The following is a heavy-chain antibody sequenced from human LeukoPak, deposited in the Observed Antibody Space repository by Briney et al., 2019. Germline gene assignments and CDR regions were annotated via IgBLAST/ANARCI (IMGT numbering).Heavy chain of an antibody. J-gene: IGHJ4*02. V-gene: IGHV3-23*01. D-gene: IGHD3-10*01. CDR1: GSTFSSYA. Sequence: GGSLRLSCAASGSTFSSYAMSWVRQAPGKGLEWVSAISGSGGSTYYADSVKGRFTISRDNSKNTLYLQMNSLRAEDTAVYYCAKVPLLLWFGESHFDYWGQGTLVTVSS. CDR3: AKVPLLLWFGESHFDY. CDR2: ISGSGGST.